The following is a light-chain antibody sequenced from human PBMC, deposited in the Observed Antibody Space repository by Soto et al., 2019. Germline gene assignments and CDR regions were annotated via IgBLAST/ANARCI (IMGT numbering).Light chain of an antibody. CDR1: QGVSSH. Sequence: ELTQFPSSLSASVGDRVTITSRASQGVSSHLAWHQQKPGKDPKLLIYEVSTLQSGVTSRFSGSGSGTDFTLTLSSLQPEDFATYYCQHLNSYPITFGQGTRLEIK. CDR2: EVS. V-gene: IGKV1-9*01. J-gene: IGKJ5*01. CDR3: QHLNSYPIT.